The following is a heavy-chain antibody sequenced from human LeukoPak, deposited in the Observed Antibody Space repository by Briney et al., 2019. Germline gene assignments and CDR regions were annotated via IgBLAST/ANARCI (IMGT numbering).Heavy chain of an antibody. J-gene: IGHJ4*02. CDR2: SNYSGST. V-gene: IGHV4-59*08. CDR3: ARHGYYDSSGYYGFDY. D-gene: IGHD3-22*01. Sequence: SETLSLTCTVSGGSISSYYWSWIRQPPGKRLEWIGYSNYSGSTNYNPSLKSRVTISVDTSKNQFSLKLSSVTAADTAVYYCARHGYYDSSGYYGFDYWGQGTLVTVSS. CDR1: GGSISSYY.